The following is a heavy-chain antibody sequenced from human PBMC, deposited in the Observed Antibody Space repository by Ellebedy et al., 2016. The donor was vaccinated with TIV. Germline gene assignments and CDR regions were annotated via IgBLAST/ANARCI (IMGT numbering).Heavy chain of an antibody. D-gene: IGHD2-21*01. Sequence: MPSETLSLICAVSGVSFSGYYWSWIRQPPGKGLEWIGEINNSGSTKYNPSVKSRVAISLDRSKNQFSLKLTSVTAADTAVYYCARGAREFLSWGQGTLVAVSS. J-gene: IGHJ5*02. CDR1: GVSFSGYY. CDR3: ARGAREFLS. CDR2: INNSGST. V-gene: IGHV4-34*01.